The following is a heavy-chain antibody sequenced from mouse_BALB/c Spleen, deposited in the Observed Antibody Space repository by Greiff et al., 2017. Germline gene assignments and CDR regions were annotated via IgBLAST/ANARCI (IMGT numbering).Heavy chain of an antibody. D-gene: IGHD2-10*01. V-gene: IGHV5-12-1*01. J-gene: IGHJ2*01. CDR1: GFAFSSYD. CDR3: ARHGPTMVTGYFDY. CDR2: ISSGGGST. Sequence: DVMLVESGGGLVKPGGSLKLSCAASGFAFSSYDMSWVRQTPEKRLEWVAYISSGGGSTYYPDTVKGRFTISRDNAKNTLYLQMSSLKSEDTAMYYCARHGPTMVTGYFDYWGQGTTLTVSS.